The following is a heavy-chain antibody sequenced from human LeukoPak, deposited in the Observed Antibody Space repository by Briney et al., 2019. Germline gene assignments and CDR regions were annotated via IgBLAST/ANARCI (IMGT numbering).Heavy chain of an antibody. J-gene: IGHJ5*02. V-gene: IGHV4-39*07. CDR2: IYYSGNT. Sequence: SETLSLTCTVSGGSVSSNSYFWGWIRQPPGKGLDWIGSIYYSGNTYYNPSLKCRVPMSVDTSKNQFSLKLSSVTAADAAVYYCARDYYDSSCYYWFDAWGQGTLVTVAS. CDR1: GGSVSSNSYF. CDR3: ARDYYDSSCYYWFDA. D-gene: IGHD3-22*01.